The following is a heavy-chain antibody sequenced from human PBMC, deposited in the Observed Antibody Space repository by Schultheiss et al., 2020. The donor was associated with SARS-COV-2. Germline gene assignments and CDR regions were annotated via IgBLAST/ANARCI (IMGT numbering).Heavy chain of an antibody. CDR2: INHSGST. Sequence: SETLSLTCAVYGGSFSGYYWSWIRQPPGKGLEWIGEINHSGSTNYNPSLKSRVTISVDTSKNQFSLKLSSVTAADTAVYYCARVRNQYYYDSSGYPFDYWGQGTLVTVSS. V-gene: IGHV4-34*01. D-gene: IGHD3-22*01. J-gene: IGHJ4*02. CDR1: GGSFSGYY. CDR3: ARVRNQYYYDSSGYPFDY.